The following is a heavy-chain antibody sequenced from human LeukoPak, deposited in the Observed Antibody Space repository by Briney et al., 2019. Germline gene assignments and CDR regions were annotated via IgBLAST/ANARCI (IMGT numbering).Heavy chain of an antibody. J-gene: IGHJ5*02. CDR3: AREANLGQLRGGNWFDP. CDR2: INPSGGST. D-gene: IGHD3-16*01. CDR1: GYTFTSYY. V-gene: IGHV1-46*01. Sequence: ASVKVSCKASGYTFTSYYMHWVRQAPGQGLEWMGIINPSGGSTSYAQKFQGRVTMTRDTSTSTVYMELSSLRSEDTAVYYCAREANLGQLRGGNWFDPWGEGALVSVSS.